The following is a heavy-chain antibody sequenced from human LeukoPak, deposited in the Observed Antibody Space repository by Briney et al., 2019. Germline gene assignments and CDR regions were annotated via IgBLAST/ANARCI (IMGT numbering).Heavy chain of an antibody. D-gene: IGHD5-18*01. CDR1: GGSISSYY. Sequence: SETLSLTCTVSGGSISSYYWSWIRQPAGKGLEWIGRIYTSGSTNYNPPLKSRVTMSVDTSKNQFSLKLSSVTAADTAVYYCARDRHVDTAIMYYFDYWGQGTLVTVSS. J-gene: IGHJ4*02. V-gene: IGHV4-4*07. CDR3: ARDRHVDTAIMYYFDY. CDR2: IYTSGST.